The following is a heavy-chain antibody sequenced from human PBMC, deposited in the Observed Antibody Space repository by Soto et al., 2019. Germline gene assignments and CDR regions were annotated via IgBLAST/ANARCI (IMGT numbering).Heavy chain of an antibody. CDR3: AIPARGDDYSA. CDR1: GFTFRNYW. V-gene: IGHV3-7*01. D-gene: IGHD4-4*01. Sequence: EIQLVESGGGLVQPGGSLRLSCAASGFTFRNYWMNWARQAPGKGLEWVANIKQDGSEIYYVDAVKGRFTISRVNAENSLYLQMNSLRADDTAVYYCAIPARGDDYSAWGQGTLVTVSS. CDR2: IKQDGSEI. J-gene: IGHJ1*01.